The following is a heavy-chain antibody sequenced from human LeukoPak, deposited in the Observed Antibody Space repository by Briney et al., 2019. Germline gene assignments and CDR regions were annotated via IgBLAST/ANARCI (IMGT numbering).Heavy chain of an antibody. J-gene: IGHJ3*02. CDR3: TTGRTVTTTAGDAFDI. CDR2: IKSKTDGGTT. V-gene: IGHV3-15*01. D-gene: IGHD4-17*01. CDR1: GFTFSNAW. Sequence: GGSLRLSCAASGFTFSNAWMSWVRQAPGKGLEWVGRIKSKTDGGTTDYAAPVKGRFTISRDDSKNTLYLQMNSLKTEDTAVYYCTTGRTVTTTAGDAFDIWGQGTMVTVSS.